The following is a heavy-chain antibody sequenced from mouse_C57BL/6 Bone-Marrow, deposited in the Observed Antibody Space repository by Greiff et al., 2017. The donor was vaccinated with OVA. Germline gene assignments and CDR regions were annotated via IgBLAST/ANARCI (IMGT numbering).Heavy chain of an antibody. CDR3: TRDRDYLYYFDY. CDR2: ISSGGDYI. D-gene: IGHD2-4*01. CDR1: GFTFSSYA. V-gene: IGHV5-9-1*02. J-gene: IGHJ2*01. Sequence: EVMLVESGEGLVKPGGSLKLSCAASGFTFSSYAMSWVRQTPEKRLEWVAYISSGGDYIYYADTVKGRFTISRDNARNTLYLQMSSLKSEDTAMYYCTRDRDYLYYFDYWGQGTTLTVSS.